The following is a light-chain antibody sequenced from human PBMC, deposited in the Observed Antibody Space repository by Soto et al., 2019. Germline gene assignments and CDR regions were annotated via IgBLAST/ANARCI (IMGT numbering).Light chain of an antibody. Sequence: QSALTQPRSVSGSPGQSVTISCTGTSSDVGGYNYVSWYELHPVKAPKLMIYDVTKRPSGVPDRFSGSKSGNTASLTISGLQAEDEADYYCCSYAGSYTWVFGTGTKLTVL. J-gene: IGLJ1*01. CDR2: DVT. V-gene: IGLV2-11*01. CDR3: CSYAGSYTWV. CDR1: SSDVGGYNY.